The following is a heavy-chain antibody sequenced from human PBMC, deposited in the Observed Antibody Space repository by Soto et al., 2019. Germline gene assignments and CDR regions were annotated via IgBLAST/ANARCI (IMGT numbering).Heavy chain of an antibody. CDR3: ARVGPGSGNIEY. D-gene: IGHD3-10*01. CDR2: VYYSGST. Sequence: SETLSLTCTVSGGSIGSYYWSWIRQPPGKGLEWIGYVYYSGSTNYNASLKSRVTLSVDTSKNQFSLRLRSVNSADTAMYYCARVGPGSGNIEYWGQGTLVTVSS. CDR1: GGSIGSYY. J-gene: IGHJ4*02. V-gene: IGHV4-59*01.